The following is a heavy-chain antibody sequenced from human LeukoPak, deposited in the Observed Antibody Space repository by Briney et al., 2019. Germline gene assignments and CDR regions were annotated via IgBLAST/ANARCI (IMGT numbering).Heavy chain of an antibody. CDR1: GGTFSSYA. V-gene: IGHV1-69*13. J-gene: IGHJ4*02. Sequence: GASVKVSCKASGGTFSSYAISWVRQTPGQGLEWMGGIIPIFGTANYAQKFQGRVTITADESTSTAYMELSSLRSEDTAVYYCARSGGLHLYYFDYWGQGTLVTVSS. D-gene: IGHD5-24*01. CDR3: ARSGGLHLYYFDY. CDR2: IIPIFGTA.